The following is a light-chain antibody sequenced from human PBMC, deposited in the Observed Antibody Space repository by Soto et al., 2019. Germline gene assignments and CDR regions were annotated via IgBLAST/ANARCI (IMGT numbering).Light chain of an antibody. J-gene: IGKJ2*01. V-gene: IGKV3-20*01. CDR3: QQYGSSPRT. Sequence: IVLTQSPGTLSLSPGERATLSCRASQSVSSSYLAWYQQKPGKAPRLLIYGASSRATGIPDRFSGSGSGTDFTLTISRLEPEDCAVYYCQQYGSSPRTFGQGTKLEIK. CDR1: QSVSSSY. CDR2: GAS.